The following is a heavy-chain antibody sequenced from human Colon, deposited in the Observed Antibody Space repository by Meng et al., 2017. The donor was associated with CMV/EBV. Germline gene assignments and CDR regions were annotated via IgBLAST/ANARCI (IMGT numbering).Heavy chain of an antibody. CDR3: ARHSLTILTD. Sequence: TLKESVPALANPTQTPALTCTFSGFSLPTTGAGVAWVRQPPGKAPELLALIHWDDDKRYSPSLKNRLNITKDTSKNQVVLSMTDLDPADTGTFYCARHSLTILTDWGQGALVTVSS. D-gene: IGHD2-8*02. V-gene: IGHV2-5*02. CDR2: IHWDDDK. J-gene: IGHJ4*02. CDR1: GFSLPTTGAG.